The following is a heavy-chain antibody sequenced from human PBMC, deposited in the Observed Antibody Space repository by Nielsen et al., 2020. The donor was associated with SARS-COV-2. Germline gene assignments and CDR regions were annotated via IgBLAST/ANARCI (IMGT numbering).Heavy chain of an antibody. CDR3: ARDLGGSYSFDY. D-gene: IGHD1-26*01. Sequence: ASVKVSCKASGYTFTSYDINWVRQATGQGLEWMGWMNPNSGNTGYAQKFQGRVTMTRDTSTSTVYMELSSLRSEDTAVYYCARDLGGSYSFDYWGQGTLVTVSS. CDR1: GYTFTSYD. J-gene: IGHJ4*02. V-gene: IGHV1-8*01. CDR2: MNPNSGNT.